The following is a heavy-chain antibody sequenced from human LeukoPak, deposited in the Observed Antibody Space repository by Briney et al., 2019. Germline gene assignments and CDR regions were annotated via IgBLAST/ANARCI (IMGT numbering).Heavy chain of an antibody. D-gene: IGHD6-13*01. CDR2: IYYSGST. CDR3: ARLIAAAGTEWFDP. J-gene: IGHJ5*02. V-gene: IGHV4-39*01. CDR1: GGSISSSSYY. Sequence: PSETLSLTCTVSGGSISSSSYYWGWIRKPPGKGLEWIGSIYYSGSTYYNPSLKSRVTISVDTSKNQFSLKLSSVTAADTAVYYCARLIAAAGTEWFDPWGQGTLVTVSS.